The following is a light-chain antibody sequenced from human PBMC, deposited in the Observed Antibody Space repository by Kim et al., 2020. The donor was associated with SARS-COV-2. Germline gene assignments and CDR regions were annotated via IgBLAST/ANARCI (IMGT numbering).Light chain of an antibody. J-gene: IGKJ1*01. CDR3: QQYYTTPRT. CDR1: QSVLYSSNNKNQ. CDR2: WAS. Sequence: ATITCKSSQSVLYSSNNKNQLAWYQQKPGQPPKLLIYWASTRESGVPDRFSGSGSGTDFTLTISSLQAEDVAVYYCQQYYTTPRTFGQGTKVDIK. V-gene: IGKV4-1*01.